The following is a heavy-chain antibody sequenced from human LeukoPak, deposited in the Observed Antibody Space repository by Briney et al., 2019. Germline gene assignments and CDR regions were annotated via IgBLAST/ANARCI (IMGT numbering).Heavy chain of an antibody. CDR2: IRYDGSNK. Sequence: GGSLRLPCAASGFTFSSYGMHWVRQAPGKGLERVSFIRYDGSNKYYADSVKGRFTTSRDNAKNSLDLQMNSLKVEDTAVYYCATPAAGPGAEYSLYSGQGTLVIVSS. D-gene: IGHD6-13*01. J-gene: IGHJ1*01. CDR3: ATPAAGPGAEYSLY. CDR1: GFTFSSYG. V-gene: IGHV3-30*02.